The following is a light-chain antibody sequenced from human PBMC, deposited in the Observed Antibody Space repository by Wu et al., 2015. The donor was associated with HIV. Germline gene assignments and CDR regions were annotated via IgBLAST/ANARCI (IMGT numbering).Light chain of an antibody. CDR3: QHYGSSPTWT. CDR1: QSVRSSF. CDR2: GAS. V-gene: IGKV3-20*01. Sequence: EIVLTQSPGTLSLSPGEGATLSCRASQSVRSSFLAWYQQKPGQAPRLLIYGASNRATGIPDRFSGSGSGTDFTLTISRLEPEDFAVYYCQHYGSSPTWTFGQGTKVEIK. J-gene: IGKJ1*01.